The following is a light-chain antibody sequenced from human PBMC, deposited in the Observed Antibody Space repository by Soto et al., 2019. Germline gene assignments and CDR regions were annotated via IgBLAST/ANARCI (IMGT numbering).Light chain of an antibody. V-gene: IGKV1-39*01. CDR2: AAS. CDR3: QQGYSTPIT. J-gene: IGKJ5*01. CDR1: QSISSY. Sequence: DIQMTQSPSSLSASLGDRVAITCWASQSISSYLNWYQQKPGKAPKVLIYAASNLQSGVPSRFSGSGSGTDFALTISSLQPEDFATYYCQQGYSTPITFGQGTRLEIK.